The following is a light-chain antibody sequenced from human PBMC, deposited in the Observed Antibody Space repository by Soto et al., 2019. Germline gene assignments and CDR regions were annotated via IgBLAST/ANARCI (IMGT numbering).Light chain of an antibody. CDR1: QGIGSF. CDR2: AAS. V-gene: IGKV1-9*01. Sequence: DIQLTQSPSFLSASVGDRVTITCRASQGIGSFLAWFQQKPGNAPELLIYAASTLQSGVPSRFSGSGSGTEFNLTVSSLQPEDFATYYCQQLGDYPLTFGGGTEVETK. J-gene: IGKJ4*01. CDR3: QQLGDYPLT.